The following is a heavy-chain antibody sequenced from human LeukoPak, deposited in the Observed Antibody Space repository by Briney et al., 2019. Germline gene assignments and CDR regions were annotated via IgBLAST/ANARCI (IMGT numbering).Heavy chain of an antibody. D-gene: IGHD2-8*01. Sequence: SETLSPTCTVSGGSISSYYWTWLRQPPGKGLEWVGYISYSGNTNHNPSLKSRVTMSVDTSKSQFSLKLSSVTAADTAVYYCACLSSNGRRAFDIWGQGTMVTVSS. CDR3: ACLSSNGRRAFDI. J-gene: IGHJ3*02. CDR2: ISYSGNT. V-gene: IGHV4-59*08. CDR1: GGSISSYY.